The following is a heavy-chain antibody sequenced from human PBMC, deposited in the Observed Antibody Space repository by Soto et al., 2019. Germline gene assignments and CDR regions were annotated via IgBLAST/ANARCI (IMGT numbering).Heavy chain of an antibody. CDR2: IWYDGSNK. J-gene: IGHJ6*02. CDR1: GFTFSSYG. V-gene: IGHV3-33*01. D-gene: IGHD4-4*01. Sequence: QVQLVESGGGVVQPGRSLRLSCAASGFTFSSYGMHWVRQAPGKGLEWVAVIWYDGSNKYYADSVKGRFTISRDNSKNPLYRQMNSLRAEEKAVYYCARKPRSNYPGGGYYYYGMDVWGQGTTVTVSS. CDR3: ARKPRSNYPGGGYYYYGMDV.